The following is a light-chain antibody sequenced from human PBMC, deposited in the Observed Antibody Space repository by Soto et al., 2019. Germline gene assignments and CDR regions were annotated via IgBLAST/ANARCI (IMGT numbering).Light chain of an antibody. CDR2: AAS. J-gene: IGKJ1*01. CDR1: QGIRND. V-gene: IGKV1-6*01. CDR3: LQDYNYPWT. Sequence: AIQMTQSPSALSASVGDRVTITCRASQGIRNDLGWYQQKPGKAPKLLIYAASSLQSGVPARFSGSGSGTDFTLTISSLQPEDFATYYCLQDYNYPWTFGQGTKVEIK.